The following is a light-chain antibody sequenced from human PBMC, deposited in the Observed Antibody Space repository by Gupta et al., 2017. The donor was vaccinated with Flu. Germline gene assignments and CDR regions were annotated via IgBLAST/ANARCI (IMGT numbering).Light chain of an antibody. CDR2: GAS. V-gene: IGKV1-39*01. J-gene: IGKJ2*01. CDR3: QQTFTNRYT. CDR1: QSIGTY. Sequence: GDRVTITCRTSQSIGTYLNWYHQKPGKAPKLLIYGASNLHSGVPSRFSGSGSGTAFTLTISGLQDEDFAIYYCQQTFTNRYTFGRGSRLEIK.